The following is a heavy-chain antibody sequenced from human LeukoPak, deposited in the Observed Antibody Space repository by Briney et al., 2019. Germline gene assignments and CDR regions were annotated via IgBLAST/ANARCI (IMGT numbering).Heavy chain of an antibody. CDR1: GFAFDDYA. CDR3: AKAMGSRSGYAIDY. V-gene: IGHV3-9*01. Sequence: GGSLRLSCAASGFAFDDYAMHWVRQAPGKGLEWVSGISWNSGSIGYADSVKGRFAISRDNAKNSLYLQMNSLRAEDTALYYCAKAMGSRSGYAIDYWGQGTLVTVSS. CDR2: ISWNSGSI. J-gene: IGHJ4*02. D-gene: IGHD5-12*01.